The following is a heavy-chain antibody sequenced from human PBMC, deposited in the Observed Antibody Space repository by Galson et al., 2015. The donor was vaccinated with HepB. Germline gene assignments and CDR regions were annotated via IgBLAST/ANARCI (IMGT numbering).Heavy chain of an antibody. Sequence: SVKVSCKASGYTFTTYAMNWVRQAPGQGLEWMGWINTKTGNPTYAQGFTGRFVFSLDTSVSTAYLQISSLKAEDTAVYYCARGLWAAGSGESGFFWGQGTLVTVSS. D-gene: IGHD6-13*01. CDR1: GYTFTTYA. CDR3: ARGLWAAGSGESGFF. J-gene: IGHJ4*02. CDR2: INTKTGNP. V-gene: IGHV7-4-1*02.